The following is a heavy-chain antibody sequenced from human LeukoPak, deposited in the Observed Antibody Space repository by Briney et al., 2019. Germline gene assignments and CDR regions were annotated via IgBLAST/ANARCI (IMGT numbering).Heavy chain of an antibody. J-gene: IGHJ4*02. D-gene: IGHD6-19*01. V-gene: IGHV4-59*01. CDR1: GGSISSYY. CDR3: ARVDPIAVAEYYFDY. Sequence: KPSETLSLTCTVSGGSISSYYWSWIRQPPGKGLEWIGYIYYSGSTNYNPSLKSRVTISVDTSKNQFSLKLSSVTAADTAVYYCARVDPIAVAEYYFDYWGQGTLVTVSS. CDR2: IYYSGST.